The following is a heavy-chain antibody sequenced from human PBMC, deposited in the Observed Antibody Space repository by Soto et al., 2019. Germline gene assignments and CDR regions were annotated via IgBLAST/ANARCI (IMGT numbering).Heavy chain of an antibody. J-gene: IGHJ6*02. CDR2: IIPIFGTA. D-gene: IGHD2-8*01. Sequence: AASVKVSCKASGGTFSSYAISWVRQAPGQGLEWMGGIIPIFGTANYAQKFQGRVTITADESTSAAYMELSSLRSEDTAVYYCATEEQYCTIGVCPGPYYYVMDVWGQGTTVPVSS. CDR3: ATEEQYCTIGVCPGPYYYVMDV. V-gene: IGHV1-69*13. CDR1: GGTFSSYA.